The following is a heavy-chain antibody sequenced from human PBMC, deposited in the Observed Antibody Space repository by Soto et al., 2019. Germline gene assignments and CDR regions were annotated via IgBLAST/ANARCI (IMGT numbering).Heavy chain of an antibody. CDR1: GFAFTNAW. Sequence: GGSLRLSCAASGFAFTNAWMTWVRQAPGEALEWVGRIRSQIDGGTTDYAGPVKGRFTISRDDSKNTLYLQMRSLKLEDTAMYYCTTVAYGEYVSDYWGQGTLVTVSS. D-gene: IGHD4-17*01. CDR2: IRSQIDGGTT. J-gene: IGHJ4*02. CDR3: TTVAYGEYVSDY. V-gene: IGHV3-15*01.